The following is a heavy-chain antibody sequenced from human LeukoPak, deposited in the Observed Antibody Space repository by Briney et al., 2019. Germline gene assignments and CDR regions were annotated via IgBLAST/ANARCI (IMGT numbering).Heavy chain of an antibody. Sequence: GGSLRLSCAASGLTFSSYYMSWVRQAPGKGLEWVANIKKDGSEKYYVDSVRGRFTISRDNAKTSLYLQMNSLRAEDTAVYYCARHLSGVTGYTYGRGIDYWGQGTLVTVSS. CDR1: GLTFSSYY. D-gene: IGHD5-18*01. CDR2: IKKDGSEK. CDR3: ARHLSGVTGYTYGRGIDY. V-gene: IGHV3-7*01. J-gene: IGHJ4*02.